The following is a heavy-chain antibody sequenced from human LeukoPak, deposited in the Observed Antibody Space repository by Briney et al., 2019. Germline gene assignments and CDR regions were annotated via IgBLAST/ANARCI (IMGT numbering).Heavy chain of an antibody. Sequence: ASVKVSCKASGSTFSSYAISWVRQAPGQGLEWMGWISAYNGNTNYAQKLQGRVTMTTDTSTSTAYMELRSLRSDDTAVYYCARRDSGSHEYFQHWGQGTLVTVSS. CDR3: ARRDSGSHEYFQH. D-gene: IGHD1-26*01. J-gene: IGHJ1*01. V-gene: IGHV1-18*01. CDR1: GSTFSSYA. CDR2: ISAYNGNT.